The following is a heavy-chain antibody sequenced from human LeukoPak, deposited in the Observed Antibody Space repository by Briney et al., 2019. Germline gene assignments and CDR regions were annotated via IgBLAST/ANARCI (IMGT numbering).Heavy chain of an antibody. D-gene: IGHD1-26*01. V-gene: IGHV4-59*01. CDR3: ARVDSGTYYMPFDY. Sequence: SETLSLTCTVSGGSLIPYYWSWIRQPPGKGLEWIGYIYHSGTTNYSPPFKGRATLSVDTSKNQISLRLSSVTAADTAVYFCARVDSGTYYMPFDYWGQGSLVTVSS. CDR2: IYHSGTT. J-gene: IGHJ4*02. CDR1: GGSLIPYY.